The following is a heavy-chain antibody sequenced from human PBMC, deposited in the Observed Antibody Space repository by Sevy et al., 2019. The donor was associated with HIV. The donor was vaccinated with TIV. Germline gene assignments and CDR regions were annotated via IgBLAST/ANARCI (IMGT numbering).Heavy chain of an antibody. CDR3: ARAPSGSQGPGQYFQH. V-gene: IGHV1-18*01. J-gene: IGHJ1*01. Sequence: ASVKVSCKVSGKTLTQLSMHWVRQAPGQGLEWMGRISGYNGDTNYAQKLQGRVTMTTDTSTSTAYMELRSLRSDDTAVYYCARAPSGSQGPGQYFQHWGQGTLVTVSS. D-gene: IGHD1-26*01. CDR2: ISGYNGDT. CDR1: GKTLTQLS.